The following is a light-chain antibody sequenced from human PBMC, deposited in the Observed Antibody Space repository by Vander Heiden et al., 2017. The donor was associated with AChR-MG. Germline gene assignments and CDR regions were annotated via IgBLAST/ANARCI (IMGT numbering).Light chain of an antibody. V-gene: IGKV1-39*01. CDR2: AAS. CDR3: QQTNAMPLT. Sequence: IQMTQSPSPLTASVGDRVTIPCRSSHDIANFLSWYQQKPGKAPQLLIDAASTLQSGVPSRFSGSGGGRDFSLTISRLQRDDSATYVCQQTNAMPLTFGEGTKVEIK. CDR1: HDIANF. J-gene: IGKJ4*01.